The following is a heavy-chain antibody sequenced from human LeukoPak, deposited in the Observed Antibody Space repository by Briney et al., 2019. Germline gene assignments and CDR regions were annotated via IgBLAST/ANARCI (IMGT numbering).Heavy chain of an antibody. J-gene: IGHJ4*02. CDR2: FDPEDGET. CDR1: GYTLTELS. Sequence: ASVKVSCKVSGYTLTELSMHWVRQAPGKGLEWMGGFDPEDGETIYAQKFQGRVTMTEDTSTDTAYMELSSLRSEDTAVYYCATADIWSGYLGYGSGSYDYWGQGTLVTVSS. V-gene: IGHV1-24*01. D-gene: IGHD3-10*01. CDR3: ATADIWSGYLGYGSGSYDY.